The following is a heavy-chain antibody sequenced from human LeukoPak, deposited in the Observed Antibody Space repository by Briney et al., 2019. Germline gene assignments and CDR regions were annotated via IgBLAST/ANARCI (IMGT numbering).Heavy chain of an antibody. D-gene: IGHD1-1*01. J-gene: IGHJ6*03. Sequence: PGGSLRLSSAASGFTFSSYGIHWVRQAPGKGLEWVAIIWYDGNNKYYADSVKGRFTVSRDNSKNTLYLQMNSLRVEDTAVYYCGRASGNFGYYHYMDVWGKGTTVTVSS. CDR2: IWYDGNNK. CDR1: GFTFSSYG. CDR3: GRASGNFGYYHYMDV. V-gene: IGHV3-33*01.